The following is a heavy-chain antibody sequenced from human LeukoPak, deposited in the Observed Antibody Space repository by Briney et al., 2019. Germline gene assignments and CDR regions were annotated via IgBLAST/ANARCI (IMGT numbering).Heavy chain of an antibody. Sequence: GVSLRLSCAASGFTVSSNYMSWVRQAPGKGVECVSVFYSGGDTYYADSVKGRFAISRDNSKNTLYLQMNSLRAEDTAVYYCTTAYYYSSGSYYGVDYWGQGTLVTVSS. CDR3: TTAYYYSSGSYYGVDY. J-gene: IGHJ4*02. CDR2: FYSGGDT. V-gene: IGHV3-66*01. D-gene: IGHD3-10*01. CDR1: GFTVSSNY.